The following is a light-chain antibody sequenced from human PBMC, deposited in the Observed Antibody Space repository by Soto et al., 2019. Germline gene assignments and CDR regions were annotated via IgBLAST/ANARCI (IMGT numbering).Light chain of an antibody. CDR1: QSVANNF. V-gene: IGKV3-20*01. J-gene: IGKJ1*01. Sequence: PGERATLSCRASQSVANNFLAWYQHQRGQAPRLLIYGASNRATGIPDRFSGSGSGTDFTLTISRLEPEDFAVYHCQQYGSSPRTFGQGTKVEI. CDR2: GAS. CDR3: QQYGSSPRT.